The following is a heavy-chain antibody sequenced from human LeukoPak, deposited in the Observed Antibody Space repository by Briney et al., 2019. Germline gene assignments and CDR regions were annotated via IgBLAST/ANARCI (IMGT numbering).Heavy chain of an antibody. V-gene: IGHV4-4*07. D-gene: IGHD1-26*01. CDR1: SGSIKSYY. J-gene: IGHJ4*02. CDR3: GRQGYTASYYFLDF. Sequence: PSETLSLTCTVSSGSIKSYYWGWVRQPPGKGLEWIGRIYTTGATQYNPSLKSRVTMSIDTSTNQFSLNLTSMTAADTAVHYCGRQGYTASYYFLDFWSQGTLVAVS. CDR2: IYTTGAT.